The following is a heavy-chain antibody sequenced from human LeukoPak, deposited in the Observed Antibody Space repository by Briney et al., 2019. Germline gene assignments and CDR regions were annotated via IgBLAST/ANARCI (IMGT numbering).Heavy chain of an antibody. Sequence: GGSLRLSRATSGFTFSNYAMNWVRQAPGKGLEWVSGISGSGHAAYYADSVKGRFTTSRDNSKDTLYLQLNSLRADDTAVYFCAKTNTYTSGWYMIHWGQGTLVTVSS. D-gene: IGHD6-19*01. CDR2: ISGSGHAA. V-gene: IGHV3-23*01. CDR3: AKTNTYTSGWYMIH. J-gene: IGHJ4*02. CDR1: GFTFSNYA.